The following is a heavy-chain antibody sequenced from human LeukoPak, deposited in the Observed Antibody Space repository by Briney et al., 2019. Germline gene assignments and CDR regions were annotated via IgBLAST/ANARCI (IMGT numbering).Heavy chain of an antibody. CDR2: ISVSSDTT. D-gene: IGHD6-13*01. J-gene: IGHJ4*02. Sequence: SGGSLRLSCAASGFIFSTYSMNWVRQAPGKGLEWVSHISVSSDTTHYADSVKGRFTISRDNAENLLYLQMSSLRGEDTAVYYCARGSATGISRFDYWGQGTLVTVSS. V-gene: IGHV3-48*01. CDR3: ARGSATGISRFDY. CDR1: GFIFSTYS.